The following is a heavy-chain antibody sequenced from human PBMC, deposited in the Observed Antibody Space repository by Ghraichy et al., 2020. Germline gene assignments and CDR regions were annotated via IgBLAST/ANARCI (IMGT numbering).Heavy chain of an antibody. D-gene: IGHD4/OR15-4a*01. CDR3: GREDMVQGGRNWLDS. Sequence: SETLSLTCTVSGDSISSYFWNWIRQPAGKGLEYIGRFSSSGSANYNPALKSRITLSIDTSKNQFTLKLSSVTAADTAVYYCGREDMVQGGRNWLDSWGQGNQVTGSS. J-gene: IGHJ5*01. CDR2: FSSSGSA. V-gene: IGHV4-4*07. CDR1: GDSISSYF.